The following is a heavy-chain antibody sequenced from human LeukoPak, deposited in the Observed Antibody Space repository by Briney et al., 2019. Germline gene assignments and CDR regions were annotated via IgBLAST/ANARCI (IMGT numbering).Heavy chain of an antibody. CDR3: ARRFVDSSSLDY. J-gene: IGHJ4*02. V-gene: IGHV4-39*01. CDR2: IYYSGST. Sequence: SETLSLTCTVSGGSISSSSYYWGWIRQPPGKGLEWIGSIYYSGSTYYNPSLKSRVTISVDTSKNQFSLKLSSVTAADTAVYCRARRFVDSSSLDYWGQGTLVTVSS. D-gene: IGHD6-6*01. CDR1: GGSISSSSYY.